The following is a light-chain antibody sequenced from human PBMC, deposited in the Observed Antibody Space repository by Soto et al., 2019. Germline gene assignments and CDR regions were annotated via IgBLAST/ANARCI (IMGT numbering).Light chain of an antibody. V-gene: IGKV1-5*01. CDR2: DAS. J-gene: IGKJ1*01. CDR1: QSISTW. CDR3: QQYTSYST. Sequence: DIQMTQSPSTLSASVGDRVTITCRASQSISTWLAWYQQKPGKAPKLLIYDASSLESGVPSRFSGSVSGTEFTLTISSLQPDDFATYYCQQYTSYSTFGQGTKVDIK.